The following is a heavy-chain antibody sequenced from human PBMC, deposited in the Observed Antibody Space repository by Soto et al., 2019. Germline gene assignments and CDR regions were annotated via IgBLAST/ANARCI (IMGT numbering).Heavy chain of an antibody. CDR1: GYNFTSYG. CDR2: ISPHNDRT. J-gene: IGHJ3*02. V-gene: IGHV1-18*01. Sequence: QVQLVRSGADVKKPGASVKVSCKASGYNFTSYGISWVRQAPGQGLEWMGWISPHNDRTKYARRFQDRVTMTTETPTSTVYMELGSLRSDDTAVYYCVRDLYYSSGRYFDHDAFDIWGQGTVVTVSS. CDR3: VRDLYYSSGRYFDHDAFDI. D-gene: IGHD6-19*01.